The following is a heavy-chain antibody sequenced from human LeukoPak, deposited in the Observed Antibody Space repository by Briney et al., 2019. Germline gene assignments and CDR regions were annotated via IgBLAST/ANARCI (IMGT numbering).Heavy chain of an antibody. Sequence: SETLSLTCSVSGGSISSYYWSWIRQPPGKGLEWIGYIYYSGSTNYKSPLKSRVTISVDTSKNQFSLKLTSVTAADTAVYYCARGLYYYDSSGYYAPIDYWGQGTLVTVSS. J-gene: IGHJ4*02. V-gene: IGHV4-59*12. CDR3: ARGLYYYDSSGYYAPIDY. CDR1: GGSISSYY. D-gene: IGHD3-22*01. CDR2: IYYSGST.